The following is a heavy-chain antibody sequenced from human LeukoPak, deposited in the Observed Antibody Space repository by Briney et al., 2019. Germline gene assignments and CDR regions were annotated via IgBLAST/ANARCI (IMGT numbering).Heavy chain of an antibody. J-gene: IGHJ6*02. D-gene: IGHD2-2*01. V-gene: IGHV1-24*01. Sequence: ASVKVSCKVSGYTLTELSMRWVRQAPGKGLEWMGGFDPEDGETIYVQKFQGRVTMTEDTSTDTAYMELSSLRSEDTAVYYCATEGCSSTSCYRYYYYGMDVWGQGTTVTVSS. CDR1: GYTLTELS. CDR3: ATEGCSSTSCYRYYYYGMDV. CDR2: FDPEDGET.